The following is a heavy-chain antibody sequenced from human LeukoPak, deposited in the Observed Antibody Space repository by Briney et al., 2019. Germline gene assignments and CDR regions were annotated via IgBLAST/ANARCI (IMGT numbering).Heavy chain of an antibody. D-gene: IGHD6-13*01. Sequence: WIRQPPGKGLEWIGSIYYSGSTYYNPSLKSRVTISVDTSKNQFSLKLSSVTAADTAVYYCAREVRSSWYGAFDYWGQGTLVTVSS. V-gene: IGHV4-39*07. CDR2: IYYSGST. J-gene: IGHJ4*02. CDR3: AREVRSSWYGAFDY.